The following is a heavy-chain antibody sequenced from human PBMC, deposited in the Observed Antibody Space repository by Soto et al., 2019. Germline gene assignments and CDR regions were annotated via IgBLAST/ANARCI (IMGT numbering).Heavy chain of an antibody. CDR3: ARDGRYCTNGVCYTGPHGMDV. V-gene: IGHV1-2*02. Sequence: ASVKVSCKASGYTFTGYYMHWVRQAPGQGLEWMGWINPNSGGTNYAQKFQGRVTMTRDTSISTAYMELSRLRSDDTAVYYCARDGRYCTNGVCYTGPHGMDVWGQGTTVTVYS. CDR2: INPNSGGT. CDR1: GYTFTGYY. D-gene: IGHD2-8*01. J-gene: IGHJ6*02.